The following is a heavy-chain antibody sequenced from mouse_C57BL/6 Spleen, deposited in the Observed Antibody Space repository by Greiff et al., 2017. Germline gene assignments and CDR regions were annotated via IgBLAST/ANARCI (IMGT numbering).Heavy chain of an antibody. CDR3: ARVTGWNYFGG. D-gene: IGHD4-1*01. Sequence: QVHVQQSGAELVRPGTSVKMSCKASGYTFTNYWIGWAKQRPGHGLEWIGDIYPGGGYTNYNEKFKGKATLTADKSSSTAYMQFSSLTSEDSAIYYCARVTGWNYFGGWGQSTTLTVSS. V-gene: IGHV1-63*01. CDR1: GYTFTNYW. CDR2: IYPGGGYT. J-gene: IGHJ2*01.